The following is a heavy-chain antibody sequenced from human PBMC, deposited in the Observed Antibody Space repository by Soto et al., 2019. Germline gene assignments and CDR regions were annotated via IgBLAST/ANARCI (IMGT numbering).Heavy chain of an antibody. D-gene: IGHD3-3*01. CDR2: ISWNSGSI. J-gene: IGHJ4*02. CDR3: AKISSITIFGVVITPFDY. V-gene: IGHV3-9*01. Sequence: GGSLRLSCVASGFTFDDYAMHWVRQAPGKGLEWVSGISWNSGSIGYADSVKGRFTISRDNAKNSLYLQMNSLRAEDTALFYFAKISSITIFGVVITPFDYWGQGTLVTVSS. CDR1: GFTFDDYA.